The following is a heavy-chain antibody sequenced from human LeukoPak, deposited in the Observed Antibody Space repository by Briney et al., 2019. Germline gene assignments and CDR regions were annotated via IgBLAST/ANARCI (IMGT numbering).Heavy chain of an antibody. D-gene: IGHD3-10*01. J-gene: IGHJ2*01. Sequence: GGSLRLSCAASGFTLSDHYIDWVRQAPGKGLEWVGRSRNEANAYTTDYAASVKGRFTISRDDSKNSLYLQMNSLKTEDTAVYYCARVNGVYWYFDLWGRGTLVTVST. V-gene: IGHV3-72*01. CDR3: ARVNGVYWYFDL. CDR2: SRNEANAYTT. CDR1: GFTLSDHY.